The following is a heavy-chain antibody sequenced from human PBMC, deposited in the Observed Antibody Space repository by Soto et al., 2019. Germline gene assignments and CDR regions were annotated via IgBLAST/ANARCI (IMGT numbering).Heavy chain of an antibody. J-gene: IGHJ5*02. CDR2: INPMLGVA. D-gene: IGHD2-2*01. CDR1: GGSFSSLV. CDR3: ARGPAQFDP. Sequence: SVKVSCKASGGSFSSLVISWLRQAPGQGPEWMGGINPMLGVANFAQKFQDRVTITADESTTTAYMELSSLRSEDTAVYYCARGPAQFDPWGQGTLVTV. V-gene: IGHV1-69*10.